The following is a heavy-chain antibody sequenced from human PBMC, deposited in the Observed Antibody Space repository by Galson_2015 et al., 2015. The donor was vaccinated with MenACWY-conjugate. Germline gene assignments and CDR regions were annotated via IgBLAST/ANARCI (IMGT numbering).Heavy chain of an antibody. Sequence: SLRLSCAASGFAFSSYGMHWVRQAPGKGLEWVAFMRFDGTYRYYADSVKGRFTISRDNSKNTLYLQMNSLRAEDTAVYYCAKDRSNYPSRIDYWGQGTLVTVSS. CDR2: MRFDGTYR. CDR1: GFAFSSYG. V-gene: IGHV3-30*02. J-gene: IGHJ4*02. CDR3: AKDRSNYPSRIDY. D-gene: IGHD3-10*01.